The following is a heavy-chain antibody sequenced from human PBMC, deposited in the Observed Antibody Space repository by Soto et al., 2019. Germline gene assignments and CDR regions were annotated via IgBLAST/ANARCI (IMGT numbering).Heavy chain of an antibody. Sequence: EVQLLESGAGLVQPGGSLRLSCAASGFTFSSYAMSWVRQAPGKGLEWVSAISGSGGSTYYADSVKGRFTISRDNSKNTLYLQMNSLRAEDTAVYYCAKDEYCSGGSCYQPPPFDYWGQGTLVTVSS. CDR2: ISGSGGST. CDR1: GFTFSSYA. CDR3: AKDEYCSGGSCYQPPPFDY. J-gene: IGHJ4*02. D-gene: IGHD2-15*01. V-gene: IGHV3-23*01.